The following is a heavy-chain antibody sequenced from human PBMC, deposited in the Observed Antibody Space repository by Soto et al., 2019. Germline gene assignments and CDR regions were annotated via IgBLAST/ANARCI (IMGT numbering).Heavy chain of an antibody. Sequence: SETLSLTCRISGGSMRAYLSSWIRQSPGKGLEWIGYIYYLGSTDYNPSLKSRVTISVDTSKRQFSLRLTSVTAADTAVYYCARDGYDGSGSPYPAYWGPGTQVTVSS. CDR3: ARDGYDGSGSPYPAY. J-gene: IGHJ4*02. CDR2: IYYLGST. CDR1: GGSMRAYL. V-gene: IGHV4-59*13. D-gene: IGHD3-10*01.